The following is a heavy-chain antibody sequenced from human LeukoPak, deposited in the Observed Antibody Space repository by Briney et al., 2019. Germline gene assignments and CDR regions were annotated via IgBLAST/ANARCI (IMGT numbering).Heavy chain of an antibody. D-gene: IGHD4-17*01. CDR1: GYTFTYRY. CDR3: ATTHDYGGYVHAFDI. CDR2: ITPFNGNT. J-gene: IGHJ3*02. Sequence: GASVKVSCKASGYTFTYRYLHWVRQAPGQALEWMGWITPFNGNTNYAQKFQDRVTITRDRSMSTAYMELSSLRSEDTAMYYCATTHDYGGYVHAFDIWGQGTMVTVSS. V-gene: IGHV1-45*02.